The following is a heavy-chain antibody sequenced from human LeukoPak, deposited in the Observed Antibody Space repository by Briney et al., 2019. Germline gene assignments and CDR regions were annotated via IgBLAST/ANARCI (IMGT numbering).Heavy chain of an antibody. CDR2: ISAYNGNT. CDR1: GYTFTSYG. CDR3: ARDSTAGLSGYDLDY. Sequence: VASVKVSCKASGYTFTSYGISWVRQAPGQGLEWMGWISAYNGNTNYAQKLQGRVTMTTDTSTSTAYMELRSLRSDDTAVYYCARDSTAGLSGYDLDYWAREPWSPSPQ. J-gene: IGHJ4*02. V-gene: IGHV1-18*01. D-gene: IGHD5-12*01.